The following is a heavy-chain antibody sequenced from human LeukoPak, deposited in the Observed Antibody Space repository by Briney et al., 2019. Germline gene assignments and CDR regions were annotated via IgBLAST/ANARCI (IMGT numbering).Heavy chain of an antibody. V-gene: IGHV4-34*01. CDR2: INHSGST. CDR1: GGSISSYY. J-gene: IGHJ3*02. D-gene: IGHD3-22*01. Sequence: SETLSLTCTVSGGSISSYYWSWIRQPPGKGLEWIGEINHSGSTNYNPSLKSRVTISVDTSKNQFSLKLSSVTAADTAVYYCARGLYYYDSSGYSHAFDIWGQGTMVTVSS. CDR3: ARGLYYYDSSGYSHAFDI.